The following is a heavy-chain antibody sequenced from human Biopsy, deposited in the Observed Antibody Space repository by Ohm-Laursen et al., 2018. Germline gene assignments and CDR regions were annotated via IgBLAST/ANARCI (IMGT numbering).Heavy chain of an antibody. CDR2: ISSTSNHI. V-gene: IGHV3-21*01. CDR3: AKDDYDQVSSGYYFDY. Sequence: GSLRLSCSAAGFMFDSHSVSWVRQAPGKGLEWVASISSTSNHIHYVDSVWGRFTISRDNAENSLYLEMNSLRVEDTAVYYCAKDDYDQVSSGYYFDYWGQGTLVSVSS. D-gene: IGHD3-22*01. CDR1: GFMFDSHS. J-gene: IGHJ4*02.